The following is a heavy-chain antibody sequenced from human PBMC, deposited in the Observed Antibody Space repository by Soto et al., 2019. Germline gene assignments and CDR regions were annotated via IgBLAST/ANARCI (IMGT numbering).Heavy chain of an antibody. D-gene: IGHD3-22*01. CDR1: GFTFSGSA. J-gene: IGHJ4*02. CDR2: IRSKANSYAT. V-gene: IGHV3-73*02. CDR3: TNHSPDDMIRK. Sequence: EVQLVESGGGLVQPGGSLKLSCEASGFTFSGSAMHWVRQASGKGLEWVGRIRSKANSYATAYAASVKGRFSISRDESKNTAYLQMNSLKTEDTAVYYCTNHSPDDMIRKWGQGTQVTVSS.